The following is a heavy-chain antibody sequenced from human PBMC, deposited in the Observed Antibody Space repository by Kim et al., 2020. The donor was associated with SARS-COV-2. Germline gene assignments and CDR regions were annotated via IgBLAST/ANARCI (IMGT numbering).Heavy chain of an antibody. CDR1: GFTFSSYS. V-gene: IGHV3-21*01. CDR2: ISSSRSNI. Sequence: GGSLRLSCAASGFTFSSYSMHWVRQATGKGLEWVASISSSRSNIYYADSVKGRFTISRDNAKNSLYLQMNSLRAEDTAVYYCARGGSGSFSGMDVWGQGTTVTVSS. D-gene: IGHD3-10*01. CDR3: ARGGSGSFSGMDV. J-gene: IGHJ6*02.